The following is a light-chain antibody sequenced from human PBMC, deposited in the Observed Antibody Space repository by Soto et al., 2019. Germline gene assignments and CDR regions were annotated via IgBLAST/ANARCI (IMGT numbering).Light chain of an antibody. CDR2: QDS. CDR3: QAWDRSTGV. Sequence: SYELTQPPSVSVSPGETASITCSGDKLGDKYVCWYHQKPGQSPVLVIYQDSKRPSGIPERFSGSNSGNTATLTISGTQPMDEADYYCQAWDRSTGVFGTGTKLTVL. CDR1: KLGDKY. V-gene: IGLV3-1*01. J-gene: IGLJ1*01.